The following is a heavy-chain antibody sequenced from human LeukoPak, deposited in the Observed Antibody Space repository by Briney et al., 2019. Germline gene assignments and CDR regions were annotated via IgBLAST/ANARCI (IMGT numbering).Heavy chain of an antibody. J-gene: IGHJ6*03. D-gene: IGHD6-19*01. V-gene: IGHV4-34*01. CDR2: INHSGST. CDR1: GGSFSGYY. Sequence: PSETLSLTRAVYGGSFSGYYWSWIRQPPGKGLEWIGEINHSGSTNYNPSLKSRVTISVDTSKNQFSLKLSSVTAADTAVYYCARERIAVAGTTKRGYYYMDVWGKGTTVTVSS. CDR3: ARERIAVAGTTKRGYYYMDV.